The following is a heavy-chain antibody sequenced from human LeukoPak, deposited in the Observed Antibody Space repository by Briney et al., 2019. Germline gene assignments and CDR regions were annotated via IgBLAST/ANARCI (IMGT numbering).Heavy chain of an antibody. CDR3: ARGRGRSSSWSYFDY. CDR2: INHSGST. D-gene: IGHD6-13*01. V-gene: IGHV4-34*01. CDR1: GGSFSGYY. J-gene: IGHJ4*02. Sequence: SETLSLTCAVYGGSFSGYYWSWTRQPPGKGLEWIGEINHSGSTNYNPSLKSRVTISVDTSKNQFSLKLSSVTAADTAVYYCARGRGRSSSWSYFDYWGQGTLVTASS.